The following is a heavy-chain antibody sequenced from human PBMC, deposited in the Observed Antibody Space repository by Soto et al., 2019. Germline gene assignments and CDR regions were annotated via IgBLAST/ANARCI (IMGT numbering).Heavy chain of an antibody. D-gene: IGHD3-22*01. CDR3: ATGVEAASYDGSSGYYGFDY. CDR1: GFTFSSYA. Sequence: EVQLLESGGGLVQPGGSLRLSCAASGFTFSSYAMSWVRQAPGKGLEWVSAVSGGSATTNYAYSVKGRFTISRDNSKNTLYLQMNSLRAEDTAVYYCATGVEAASYDGSSGYYGFDYWGQGTLVTVA. CDR2: VSGGSATT. J-gene: IGHJ4*02. V-gene: IGHV3-23*01.